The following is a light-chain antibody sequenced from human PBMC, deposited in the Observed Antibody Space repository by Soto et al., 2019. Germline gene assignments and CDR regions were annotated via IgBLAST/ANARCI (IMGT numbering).Light chain of an antibody. CDR3: QHRMNWPLT. J-gene: IGKJ5*01. V-gene: IGKV3-11*01. CDR1: QSVSSY. CDR2: DAS. Sequence: EIVLTQSPATLSLSPGERATLSCRASQSVSSYLLWYQQKPGQAPRLLIYDASNRATGIPARFSGSGSETDFTLTISSLEPEDFAVYYCQHRMNWPLTFGQGTR.